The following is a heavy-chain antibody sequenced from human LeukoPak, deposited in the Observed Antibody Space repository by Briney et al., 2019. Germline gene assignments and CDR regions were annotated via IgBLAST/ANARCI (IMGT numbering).Heavy chain of an antibody. CDR2: IASPGDST. Sequence: GGSLRLSCAASGFTFSDNVMHWARQAPGKGLEWVSVIASPGDSTHYADAVKGRFTISRDNSKNTLFLQMSSLRVEDTAVYFCATERDYKYGSVYFDHWGQGTLVTVSS. J-gene: IGHJ4*02. CDR1: GFTFSDNV. CDR3: ATERDYKYGSVYFDH. V-gene: IGHV3-NL1*01. D-gene: IGHD3-10*01.